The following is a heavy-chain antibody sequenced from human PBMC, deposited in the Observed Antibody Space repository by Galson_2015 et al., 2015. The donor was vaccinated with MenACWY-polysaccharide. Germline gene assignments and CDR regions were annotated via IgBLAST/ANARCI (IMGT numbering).Heavy chain of an antibody. V-gene: IGHV3-23*01. CDR3: AKDKGGGSYWGNTKIDY. CDR2: ISNSGGST. J-gene: IGHJ4*02. D-gene: IGHD1-26*01. Sequence: SLRLSCAAPGFTFSSYAMNWVRQAPGKGLEWVSAISNSGGSTYYADSVRGRFTISRDNSKNTLFLQMNSLRAEDTAVYYCAKDKGGGSYWGNTKIDYWDQGTLVTVSS. CDR1: GFTFSSYA.